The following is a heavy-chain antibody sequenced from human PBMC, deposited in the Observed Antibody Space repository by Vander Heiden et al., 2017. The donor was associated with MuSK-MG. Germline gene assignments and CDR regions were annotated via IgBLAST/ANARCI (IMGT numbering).Heavy chain of an antibody. CDR2: INPNSGGT. Sequence: QVQLVQSGAEVKKPGASVKVSCQASGYTFTGYYMHWVRQAPGQGLEWMGWINPNSGGTNYAQKVQGRATMTRYTSISTAYMELSRLRSDDTAVYYCARAPIAADDAFDIWGQGTMVTVSS. V-gene: IGHV1-2*02. D-gene: IGHD6-13*01. CDR3: ARAPIAADDAFDI. J-gene: IGHJ3*02. CDR1: GYTFTGYY.